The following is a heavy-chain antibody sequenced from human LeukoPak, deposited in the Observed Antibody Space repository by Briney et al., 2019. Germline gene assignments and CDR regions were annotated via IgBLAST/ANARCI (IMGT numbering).Heavy chain of an antibody. V-gene: IGHV4-59*01. Sequence: PSETLSLTCTVSGASLSSYYCSWIRQSPGKGLEWIGLISYSGSTKYNSSLESRVTISADTSKSQCSLKLSSVTAADTAVYYCVRGAGWPPDYWGQGTLVTVSS. J-gene: IGHJ4*02. CDR1: GASLSSYY. CDR3: VRGAGWPPDY. CDR2: ISYSGST. D-gene: IGHD5-24*01.